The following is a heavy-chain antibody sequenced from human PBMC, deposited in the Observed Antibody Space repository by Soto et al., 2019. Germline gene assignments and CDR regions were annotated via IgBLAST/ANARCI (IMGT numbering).Heavy chain of an antibody. CDR1: GGSVSSGSYY. Sequence: TLSLTCTVSGGSVSSGSYYWSWIRQHPVRGLEWIGYIYYAGNTYYIPSLKSRLAISVDTSKNQFSLKLTSVTAADTAVYDCARDPRSAYYHGHWGQGTLVTDS. J-gene: IGHJ4*02. D-gene: IGHD3-3*01. CDR3: ARDPRSAYYHGH. V-gene: IGHV4-31*03. CDR2: IYYAGNT.